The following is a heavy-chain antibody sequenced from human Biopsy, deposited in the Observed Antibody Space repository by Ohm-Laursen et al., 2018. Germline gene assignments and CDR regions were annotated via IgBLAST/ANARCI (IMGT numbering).Heavy chain of an antibody. D-gene: IGHD2-15*01. V-gene: IGHV4-34*08. J-gene: IGHJ4*02. CDR2: INQSGRT. CDR1: GKTFSDYY. CDR3: GNEVHGRDY. Sequence: GTLSLTCVVYGKTFSDYYWSWIRQPPGKGLEWIGQINQSGRTNYNPSLKSRVNISADKSNNQFPLKLTSVTSADTAVYFCGNEVHGRDYWGLGALVTVSS.